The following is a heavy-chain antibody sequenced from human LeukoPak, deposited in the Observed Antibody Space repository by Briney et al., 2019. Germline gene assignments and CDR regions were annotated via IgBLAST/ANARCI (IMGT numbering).Heavy chain of an antibody. CDR1: GYSFTRYW. Sequence: GESLKISCKGSGYSFTRYWIGWVRQMPGKGLEWIGIIYPGDSDTRYSPSFQGQVTISADKSISAAYLQWSSLKASDTAMYYCARLITSSSWYDFDYWGQGTLVTVSS. CDR2: IYPGDSDT. V-gene: IGHV5-51*01. D-gene: IGHD6-13*01. J-gene: IGHJ4*02. CDR3: ARLITSSSWYDFDY.